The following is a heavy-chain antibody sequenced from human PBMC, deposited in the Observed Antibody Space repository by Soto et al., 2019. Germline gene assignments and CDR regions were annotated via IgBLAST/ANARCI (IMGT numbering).Heavy chain of an antibody. CDR2: ISYDGSNK. J-gene: IGHJ4*02. V-gene: IGHV3-30-3*01. D-gene: IGHD1-26*01. Sequence: GGSLRLSCAASGFPFSSYAMHWVRQAPGKGLEWVAVISYDGSNKYYADSVKGRFTISRDNSKNTLYLQMNSLRAEDTAVYYCARVSIEWELPSYFDYWGQGTLVTVSS. CDR1: GFPFSSYA. CDR3: ARVSIEWELPSYFDY.